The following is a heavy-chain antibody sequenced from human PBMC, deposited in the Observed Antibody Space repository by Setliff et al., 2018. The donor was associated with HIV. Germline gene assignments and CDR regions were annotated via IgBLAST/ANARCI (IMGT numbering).Heavy chain of an antibody. CDR3: ARQGAGYYYDSSEYYTGNGFDF. CDR2: IYHSGST. CDR1: GSFINSDY. J-gene: IGHJ3*01. Sequence: PSETLSLTCTVSGSFINSDYWGWIRQPPGKGLEWIGSIYHSGSTHYNPSLRSRVTISPQTSKNQFSLELTSVTAADTAVYYCARQGAGYYYDSSEYYTGNGFDFWGQGTLVTVSS. D-gene: IGHD3-22*01. V-gene: IGHV4-38-2*02.